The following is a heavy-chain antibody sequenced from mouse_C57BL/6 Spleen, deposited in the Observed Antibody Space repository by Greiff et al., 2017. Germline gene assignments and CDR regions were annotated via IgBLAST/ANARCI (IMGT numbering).Heavy chain of an antibody. Sequence: VKLQESGAELARPGASVKLSCKASGYTFTSYGISWVKQRTGQGLEWIGEIYPRSGNTYYNEKFKGKATLTADKSSSTAYMELRSLTSEDSAVYFCARPVYDYEGAWFAYWGQGTLVTVSA. V-gene: IGHV1-81*01. J-gene: IGHJ3*01. CDR1: GYTFTSYG. CDR3: ARPVYDYEGAWFAY. CDR2: IYPRSGNT. D-gene: IGHD2-4*01.